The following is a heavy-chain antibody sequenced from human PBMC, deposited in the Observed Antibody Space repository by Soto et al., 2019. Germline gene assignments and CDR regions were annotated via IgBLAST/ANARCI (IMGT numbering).Heavy chain of an antibody. CDR3: ARDDIVVVPAAIRPNGMDV. J-gene: IGHJ6*02. CDR2: TYYRSKWYN. V-gene: IGHV6-1*01. CDR1: GDSVSSNSAA. D-gene: IGHD2-2*02. Sequence: PSQPLSLTCAISGDSVSSNSAAWNWIRQSPSRGLEWLGRTYYRSKWYNDYAVSVKSRITINPDTSKNQFSLQLNSVTPEDTAVYYCARDDIVVVPAAIRPNGMDVWGQGTTVTVSS.